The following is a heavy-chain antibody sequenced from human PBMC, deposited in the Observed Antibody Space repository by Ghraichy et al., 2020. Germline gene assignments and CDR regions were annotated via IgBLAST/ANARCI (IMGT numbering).Heavy chain of an antibody. D-gene: IGHD5-12*01. V-gene: IGHV4-59*01. Sequence: SETLSLTCTVSGGSISSYYWSWIRQPPGKGLEWIGYIYYSGSTNYNPSLKSRVTISVDTSKNQFSLKLSSVTAADTAVYYCARWGVYSGYELDYWGQGTLVTVSS. CDR2: IYYSGST. CDR3: ARWGVYSGYELDY. CDR1: GGSISSYY. J-gene: IGHJ4*02.